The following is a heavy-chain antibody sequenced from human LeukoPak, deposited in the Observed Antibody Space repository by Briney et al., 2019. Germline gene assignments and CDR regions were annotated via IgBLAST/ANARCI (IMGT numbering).Heavy chain of an antibody. D-gene: IGHD2-8*01. CDR1: GFTFSNYG. Sequence: PGGSLRLSCAASGFTFSNYGMIWVRQAPGKGLEWVSGIRGSGSNTYYADSVKGRFSISRDNSKNTLYLQLNSLRDEDTAIYFRAKGIVPLALVGMDVWGQGTTVTVSS. J-gene: IGHJ6*02. CDR3: AKGIVPLALVGMDV. CDR2: IRGSGSNT. V-gene: IGHV3-23*01.